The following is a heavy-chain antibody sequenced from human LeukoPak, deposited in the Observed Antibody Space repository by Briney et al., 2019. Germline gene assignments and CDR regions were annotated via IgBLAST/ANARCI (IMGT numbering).Heavy chain of an antibody. D-gene: IGHD4-17*01. CDR2: ISYDGSNK. CDR3: AREVGPTYGSYYYYGMDV. Sequence: GGSLRLSCAASGFTFSSYAMHWVRQAPGKGLEWVAVISYDGSNKYYADSVKGRFTISRDNSKNTLYLQMNSLRAEDTAVYYCAREVGPTYGSYYYYGMDVWGQGTTVTVSS. J-gene: IGHJ6*02. CDR1: GFTFSSYA. V-gene: IGHV3-30-3*01.